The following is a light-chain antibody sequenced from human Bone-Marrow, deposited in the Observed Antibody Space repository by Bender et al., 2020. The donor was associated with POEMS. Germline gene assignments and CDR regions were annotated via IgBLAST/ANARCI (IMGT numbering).Light chain of an antibody. Sequence: QSVLTQPPSVSGAPGQRVTISCTGSSSNTGSGYDINWYQHLPGTAPKLLIYSTHQRPSGVPDRFSGSKSGTSASLAISGLQSEDEADYYCAVWDGSLSAGVFGGGTKLTVL. CDR1: SSNTGSGYD. CDR3: AVWDGSLSAGV. V-gene: IGLV1-50*01. CDR2: STH. J-gene: IGLJ3*02.